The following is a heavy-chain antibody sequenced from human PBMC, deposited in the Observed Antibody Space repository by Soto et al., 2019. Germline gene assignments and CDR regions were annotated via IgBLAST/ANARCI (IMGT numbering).Heavy chain of an antibody. J-gene: IGHJ5*02. CDR2: IYYSGTS. D-gene: IGHD2-2*01. Sequence: SETLSLTCTVSGGSISDDTYYWGWIRQPPGKGLEWIGSIYYSGTSSYNPSLKSRVTMSVGTSKKQLSLRLSSVTAADTAVYYCARLHCDSPNCVPLDPWGQGTLVTVS. CDR3: ARLHCDSPNCVPLDP. CDR1: GGSISDDTYY. V-gene: IGHV4-39*01.